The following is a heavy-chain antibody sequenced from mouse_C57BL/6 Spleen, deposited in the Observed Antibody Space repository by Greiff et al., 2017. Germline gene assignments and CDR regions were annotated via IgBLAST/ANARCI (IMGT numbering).Heavy chain of an antibody. J-gene: IGHJ2*01. CDR1: GFTFSSYT. CDR2: ISGGGGNA. CDR3: ARQTGTGFDY. D-gene: IGHD4-1*01. Sequence: EVHLVESGGGLVKPGGSLKLSCAASGFTFSSYTMSWVRPTPEKRLEWVATISGGGGNAYYPDSVKGRFTSSSDNAKNTLYLQMSSLRSEYTALYYCARQTGTGFDYWGQGTTLTVSS. V-gene: IGHV5-9*01.